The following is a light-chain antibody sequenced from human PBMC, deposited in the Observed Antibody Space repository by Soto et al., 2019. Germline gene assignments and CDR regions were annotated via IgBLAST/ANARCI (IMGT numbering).Light chain of an antibody. J-gene: IGKJ4*01. Sequence: VMRQSPAPLSVSLCQGASLSCRARQGLADTLAWYRHKPGQTPSLIIYDTSARATGVPTRFSGSRSGSEFTLTINSLQSEDFAVYYCQHYNTWPLTFGGGTKVEIK. CDR3: QHYNTWPLT. CDR1: QGLADT. CDR2: DTS. V-gene: IGKV3-15*01.